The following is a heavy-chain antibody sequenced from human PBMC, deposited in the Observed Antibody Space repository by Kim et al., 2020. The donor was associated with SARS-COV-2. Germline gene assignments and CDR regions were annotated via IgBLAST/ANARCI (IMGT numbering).Heavy chain of an antibody. J-gene: IGHJ6*02. CDR3: AREGWIQLWDYYYYYGMDV. CDR1: GFTFSSYS. Sequence: GGSLRLSCAASGFTFSSYSMNWVRQAPGKGLEWVSYISSSSSTIYYADSVKGRLTISRDNAKNSLYLQMNSLRDEDTAVYYCAREGWIQLWDYYYYYGMDVWGQGTTVTVSS. CDR2: ISSSSSTI. V-gene: IGHV3-48*02. D-gene: IGHD5-18*01.